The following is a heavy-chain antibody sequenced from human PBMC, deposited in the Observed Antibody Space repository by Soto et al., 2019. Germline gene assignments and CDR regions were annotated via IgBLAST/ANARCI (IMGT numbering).Heavy chain of an antibody. J-gene: IGHJ4*02. Sequence: SETLSLTCAVYGGSFSGYYWSWIRQPPGKGLEWIGEINHSGSTNYNPSLKSRVTISVDTSKNQFSLKLSSVTAADTAVYYCARGDIAARPRFDYWRQGTLVTVSS. D-gene: IGHD6-6*01. V-gene: IGHV4-34*01. CDR1: GGSFSGYY. CDR3: ARGDIAARPRFDY. CDR2: INHSGST.